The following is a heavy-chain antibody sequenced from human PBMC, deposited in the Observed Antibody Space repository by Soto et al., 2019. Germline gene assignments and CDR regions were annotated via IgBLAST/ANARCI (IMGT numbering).Heavy chain of an antibody. V-gene: IGHV1-2*04. CDR2: INPNSGGT. CDR3: ARSADYDFWSGSASSLDV. D-gene: IGHD3-3*01. Sequence: VASVKVSCKASGYTFTGYYMHWVRQAPGQGLEWMGWINPNSGGTNYAQKFQGWVTMTRDTSISTAYMELSRLRSDDTAVYYCARSADYDFWSGSASSLDVWGKGTTVTVSS. J-gene: IGHJ6*04. CDR1: GYTFTGYY.